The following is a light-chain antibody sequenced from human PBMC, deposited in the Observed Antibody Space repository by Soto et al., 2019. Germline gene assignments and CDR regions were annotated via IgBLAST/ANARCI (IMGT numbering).Light chain of an antibody. CDR2: SNN. V-gene: IGLV1-47*02. CDR1: SSNLGSNY. J-gene: IGLJ2*01. CDR3: AAWDDSLSDVV. Sequence: QSVLTQPPSASGTPGQRVTISCSGSSSNLGSNYVYWYQQLPGTAPKLLIYSNNQRPSGVPDRFSGSKSGTAASLAISGLRSEDEADYYCAAWDDSLSDVVFGGGTKRTVL.